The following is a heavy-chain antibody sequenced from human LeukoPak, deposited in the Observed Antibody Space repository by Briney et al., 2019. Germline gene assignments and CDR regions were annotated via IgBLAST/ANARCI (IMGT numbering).Heavy chain of an antibody. J-gene: IGHJ4*02. CDR1: GYSFTSYW. D-gene: IGHD3-16*02. Sequence: GESLKISCKVSGYSFTSYWIGWVRQMPGKGLEWMGIINPRDSDTKYSPSFQGQVTISVDKSISIAYLQWSSLKASDTAMYYCARQSVDGRYTFDYWGQGTLVTVSS. V-gene: IGHV5-51*01. CDR3: ARQSVDGRYTFDY. CDR2: INPRDSDT.